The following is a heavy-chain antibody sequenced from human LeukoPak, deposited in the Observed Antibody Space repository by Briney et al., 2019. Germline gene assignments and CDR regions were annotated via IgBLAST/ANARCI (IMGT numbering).Heavy chain of an antibody. Sequence: GGSLRLSCAASGFTFSSYGMHWVRQAPGKGLDWVAFIRFDGNNKYYADSVKGRFTISRDNFKNTLYLQMNSLRAEDTAVYYCAKVYVWNEYYFDYWGQGTLVTVSS. J-gene: IGHJ4*02. V-gene: IGHV3-30*02. D-gene: IGHD1-1*01. CDR2: IRFDGNNK. CDR3: AKVYVWNEYYFDY. CDR1: GFTFSSYG.